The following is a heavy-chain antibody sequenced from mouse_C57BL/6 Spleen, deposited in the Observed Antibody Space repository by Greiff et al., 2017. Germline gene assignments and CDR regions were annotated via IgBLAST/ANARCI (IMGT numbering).Heavy chain of an antibody. CDR1: GYSITSGYY. Sequence: EVQLVESGPGLVKPSQSLSLTCSVTGYSITSGYYWNWIRQFPGNKLEWMGYISYDGSNNYNPSLKNRISITRDTSKNQFFLKLNSVTTEDTATYYCARDLDGYYYWGQGTTLTVSS. J-gene: IGHJ2*01. D-gene: IGHD2-3*01. V-gene: IGHV3-6*01. CDR3: ARDLDGYYY. CDR2: ISYDGSN.